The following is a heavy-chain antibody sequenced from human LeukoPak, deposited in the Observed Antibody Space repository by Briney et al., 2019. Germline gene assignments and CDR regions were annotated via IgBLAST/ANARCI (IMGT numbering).Heavy chain of an antibody. CDR2: INPSGGST. Sequence: GASVKVSCKASGYTFTSYYMHWVRQAPGQGLEWMGIINPSGGSTSYAQKFQGRVTMTRDMSTSTVYMELSSLRSEDTAVYYCARVESIAVPGGDWFDPWGQGTLVTVSS. CDR3: ARVESIAVPGGDWFDP. CDR1: GYTFTSYY. J-gene: IGHJ5*02. V-gene: IGHV1-46*01. D-gene: IGHD6-19*01.